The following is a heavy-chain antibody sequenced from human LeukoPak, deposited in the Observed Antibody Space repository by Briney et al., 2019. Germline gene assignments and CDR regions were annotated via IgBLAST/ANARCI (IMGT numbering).Heavy chain of an antibody. Sequence: GGSLRLSCAASGFTFSSYAMSWLRHAPGKGLEWVSAISGSGGSTYYADSVKGRFTISRDNSKNTLYLQMNSLRAEDTAVYYCAKDSYYYDSSGYYTYYFDYWGQGTLVTVSS. CDR3: AKDSYYYDSSGYYTYYFDY. J-gene: IGHJ4*02. CDR2: ISGSGGST. CDR1: GFTFSSYA. V-gene: IGHV3-23*01. D-gene: IGHD3-22*01.